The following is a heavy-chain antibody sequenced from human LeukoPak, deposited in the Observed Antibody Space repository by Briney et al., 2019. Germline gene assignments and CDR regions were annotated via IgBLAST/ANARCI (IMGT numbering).Heavy chain of an antibody. D-gene: IGHD3-10*01. CDR2: ISGSGGST. Sequence: GGSLRLSCEASGFTFSSYAMSWVRQAPGKGLEWVSTISGSGGSTYYADSVQGRVTISRDNSKNTLYLQMNSLRAEDTAVYYCATPYGSGSYYDAFDIWGQGTMVTVSS. CDR3: ATPYGSGSYYDAFDI. V-gene: IGHV3-23*01. J-gene: IGHJ3*02. CDR1: GFTFSSYA.